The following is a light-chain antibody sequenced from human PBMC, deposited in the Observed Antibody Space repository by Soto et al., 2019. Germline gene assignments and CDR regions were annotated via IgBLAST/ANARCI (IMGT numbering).Light chain of an antibody. CDR2: GAF. CDR1: QSVSTS. Sequence: EVVITQSPATLSVSPGERATLSCRASQSVSTSLAWYQHKPGQAPRLLIFGAFARATGIPARFSGGGSGTEFTLTISSLQSEDFAVYYCQQYNNWPLLTFGGGTKVEIK. J-gene: IGKJ4*01. CDR3: QQYNNWPLLT. V-gene: IGKV3D-15*01.